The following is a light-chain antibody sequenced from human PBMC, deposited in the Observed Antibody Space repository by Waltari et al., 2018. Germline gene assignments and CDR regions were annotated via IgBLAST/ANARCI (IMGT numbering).Light chain of an antibody. CDR3: QQRRNWPLT. CDR2: DAS. J-gene: IGKJ4*01. V-gene: IGKV3-11*01. CDR1: QSDGTY. Sequence: EIVLTQSPAILSFSPGERATLSCRASQSDGTYLAWYQQRPGQSPRLLIYDASYRATGIPARFSGSGSETDFTLTISSLQPEDFAVYYCQQRRNWPLTFGGGTRVQI.